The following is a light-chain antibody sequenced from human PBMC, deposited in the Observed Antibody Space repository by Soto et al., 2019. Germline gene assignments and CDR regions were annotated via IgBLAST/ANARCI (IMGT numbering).Light chain of an antibody. V-gene: IGKV1-5*03. CDR1: QSISTS. Sequence: DIQMTQSPSTLSASVGDRVTVTCRASQSISTSLAWYQRKPGKAPKLLIYKASSLESGVPSRFSGSGSGTEFTLTISSLQPDDFATYICQQYRSYPFTFGQGTRLETK. CDR3: QQYRSYPFT. J-gene: IGKJ5*01. CDR2: KAS.